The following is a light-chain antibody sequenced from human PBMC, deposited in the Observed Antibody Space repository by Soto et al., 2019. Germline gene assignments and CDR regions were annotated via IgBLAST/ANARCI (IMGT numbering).Light chain of an antibody. CDR2: EVS. CDR1: SSDVGGYNY. V-gene: IGLV2-14*01. J-gene: IGLJ3*02. CDR3: GTWDTSLSSGV. Sequence: QSALTQPASVSGSPGQSITISCTGTSSDVGGYNYVSWYQQHPGKAPKLMIYEVSNRPSGVSNRFSGSKSGNTASLTISGLHAEDEADYYCGTWDTSLSSGVFGGGTKVTVL.